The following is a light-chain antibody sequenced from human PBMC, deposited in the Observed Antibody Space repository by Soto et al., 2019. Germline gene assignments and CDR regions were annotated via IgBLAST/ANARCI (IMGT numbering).Light chain of an antibody. CDR1: QSVSSSY. J-gene: IGKJ2*01. CDR2: GAS. V-gene: IGKV3-20*01. Sequence: ESVLTQSPGTLSLSPGERATLSCRASQSVSSSYLAWYQQNPGQAPRLLIYGASSRATGIPDRFSGSGSGTALTLTLSRLKREDFAVYSCQQYGSSPYTVGQGAKRES. CDR3: QQYGSSPYT.